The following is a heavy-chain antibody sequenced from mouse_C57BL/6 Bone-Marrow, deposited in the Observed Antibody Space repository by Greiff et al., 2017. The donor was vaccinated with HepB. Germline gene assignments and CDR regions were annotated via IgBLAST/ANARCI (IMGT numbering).Heavy chain of an antibody. CDR2: IDPSDSYT. CDR3: ARSSIYGNGDY. V-gene: IGHV1-69*01. CDR1: GYTFTSYW. Sequence: QVQLKQPGAELVMPGASVKLSCKASGYTFTSYWMHWVKQRPGQGLEWIGEIDPSDSYTNYNQKFKGKSTLTVDKSSSTAYMQLSSLTSEDSAVYYCARSSIYGNGDYWGQGTSVTVSS. D-gene: IGHD2-1*01. J-gene: IGHJ4*01.